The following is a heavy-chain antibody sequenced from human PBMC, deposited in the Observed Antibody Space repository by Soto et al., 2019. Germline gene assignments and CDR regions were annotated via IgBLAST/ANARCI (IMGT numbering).Heavy chain of an antibody. D-gene: IGHD3-10*01. J-gene: IGHJ5*02. Sequence: SETLSLTCTFSGDSISNYYWSWIRQPPGKGLEWIGYIFYSGSTNYNPSLKSRVTISVDTSKNQFSLRLSSVTATDTAVYYCAREFGEWNWFDPWGQGTLVTVSS. CDR3: AREFGEWNWFDP. V-gene: IGHV4-59*08. CDR1: GDSISNYY. CDR2: IFYSGST.